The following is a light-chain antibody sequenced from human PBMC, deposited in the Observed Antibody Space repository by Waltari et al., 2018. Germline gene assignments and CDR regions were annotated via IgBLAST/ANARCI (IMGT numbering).Light chain of an antibody. CDR1: SSTIASNT. CDR3: AAWDDSLNGRV. V-gene: IGLV1-44*01. J-gene: IGLJ3*02. CDR2: SNN. Sequence: QSVLTQPPSASGTPGQRVTISCSGSSSTIASNTVNWYQQLPGTAPKLLIYSNNQRPSGVPDRFSGSKSGTSASLAISGLQSEDEADYYCAAWDDSLNGRVFGGGTKLTVL.